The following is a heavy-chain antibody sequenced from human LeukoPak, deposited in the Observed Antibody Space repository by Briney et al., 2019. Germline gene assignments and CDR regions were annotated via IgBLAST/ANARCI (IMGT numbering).Heavy chain of an antibody. Sequence: GGSLRLSCAASGFLFSSYAMSWVRQAPGKGLEWVANIKEDGSEKHYVDFVKGRFTISRDNANNSLYLQMNSLRAEDTAVYYCAREFTPLIQFWPRSLDDRYGMDVWGQGTTVTVSS. CDR2: IKEDGSEK. J-gene: IGHJ6*02. D-gene: IGHD5-18*01. CDR1: GFLFSSYA. V-gene: IGHV3-7*01. CDR3: AREFTPLIQFWPRSLDDRYGMDV.